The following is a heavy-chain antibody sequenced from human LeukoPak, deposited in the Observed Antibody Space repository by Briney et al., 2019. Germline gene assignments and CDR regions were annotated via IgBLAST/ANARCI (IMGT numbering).Heavy chain of an antibody. CDR1: GFTFSDYY. V-gene: IGHV3-11*04. CDR2: ISSSGSTI. J-gene: IGHJ4*02. CDR3: GIWFGNLYFDY. D-gene: IGHD3-10*01. Sequence: TGGSLRLSCAASGFTFSDYYMSWIRQAPGKGLEWVSYISSSGSTIYYADSVKGRFTISRDNAKNSLYLQMNSLRAEDTAVYYCGIWFGNLYFDYWGQGTLVTVSS.